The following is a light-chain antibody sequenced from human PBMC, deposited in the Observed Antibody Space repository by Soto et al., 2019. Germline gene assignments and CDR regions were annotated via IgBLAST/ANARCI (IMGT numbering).Light chain of an antibody. CDR1: QNINNF. CDR2: ASS. V-gene: IGKV1-39*01. J-gene: IGKJ1*01. Sequence: DIQMTQSPSSLSASVGDRVTITCRAGQNINNFLNWYQQKPGEAPNLLIYASSTLHSGVSSRFSGSGSGTDFTLTISSLQPEDFATYYCQQSYTSPPTFGQGTKVEI. CDR3: QQSYTSPPT.